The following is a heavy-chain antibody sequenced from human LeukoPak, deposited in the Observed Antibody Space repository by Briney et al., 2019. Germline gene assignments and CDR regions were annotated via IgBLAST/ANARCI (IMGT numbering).Heavy chain of an antibody. Sequence: PGGSLRLSCAASGFTVSSNYMSWVRQAPGKRLEWVSVIYSGGSTYYADSVKGRFTISRDNSKNTLYLQMNSLRAEDTAVYYCASGYCSGGSCYSHYFDYWGQGTLVTVSS. V-gene: IGHV3-66*01. CDR3: ASGYCSGGSCYSHYFDY. D-gene: IGHD2-15*01. CDR1: GFTVSSNY. CDR2: IYSGGST. J-gene: IGHJ4*02.